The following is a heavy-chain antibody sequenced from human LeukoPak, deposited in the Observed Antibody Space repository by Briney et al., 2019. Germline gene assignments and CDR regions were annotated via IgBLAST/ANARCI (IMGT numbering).Heavy chain of an antibody. Sequence: PGGSLRLSCEASGFTFSSYRMNWVRQGPGKGLEWVSYISNSGSSIYYADSVKGRFTTSRDNAKSSLYLQMNSLRAEDTAVYYCGRGHWGLDYWGQGALVTVSS. D-gene: IGHD7-27*01. J-gene: IGHJ4*02. V-gene: IGHV3-21*05. CDR2: ISNSGSSI. CDR1: GFTFSSYR. CDR3: GRGHWGLDY.